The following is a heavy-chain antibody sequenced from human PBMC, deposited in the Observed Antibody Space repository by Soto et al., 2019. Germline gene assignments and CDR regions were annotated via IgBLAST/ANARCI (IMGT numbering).Heavy chain of an antibody. CDR2: IYNSGQT. CDR3: ARNGAAALPLSFFDS. Sequence: PSETLSLTCTVSGDSISSSLYFWGWIRQPPGKGLEWIGNIYNSGQTYYNPSLKSRVSISVDTSKNQFYLQLSSVTAADTAVYYCARNGAAALPLSFFDSWGQGSLVTVSS. J-gene: IGHJ4*02. V-gene: IGHV4-39*01. CDR1: GDSISSSLYF. D-gene: IGHD6-6*01.